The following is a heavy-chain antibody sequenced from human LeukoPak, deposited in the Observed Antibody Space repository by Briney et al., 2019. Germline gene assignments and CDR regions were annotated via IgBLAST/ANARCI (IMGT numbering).Heavy chain of an antibody. CDR3: ARGYCNSTTCYDWFDP. V-gene: IGHV1-2*02. J-gene: IGHJ5*02. D-gene: IGHD2-2*01. CDR2: INPNSGGT. Sequence: ASVTVSCKASGYTFTDYYMHWVRQAPGQGLEWMGWINPNSGGTNYAQKFQGRVTMTRDTSINIAYMELTRLRSDDTAVYYCARGYCNSTTCYDWFDPWGQGTLVTVSS. CDR1: GYTFTDYY.